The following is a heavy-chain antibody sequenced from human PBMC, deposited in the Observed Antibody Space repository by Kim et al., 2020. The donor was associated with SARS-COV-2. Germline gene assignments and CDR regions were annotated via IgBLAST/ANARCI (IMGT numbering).Heavy chain of an antibody. D-gene: IGHD4-17*01. V-gene: IGHV4-34*01. Sequence: GSTNYHPSLKSRVTRSVDTSKNQFSLKLSSVTAADTAVYYCARGLRTLDYWGQGTLVTVSS. CDR3: ARGLRTLDY. J-gene: IGHJ4*02. CDR2: GST.